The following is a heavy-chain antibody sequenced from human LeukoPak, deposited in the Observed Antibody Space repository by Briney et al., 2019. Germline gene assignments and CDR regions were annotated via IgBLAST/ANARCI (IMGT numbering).Heavy chain of an antibody. V-gene: IGHV3-9*01. J-gene: IGHJ4*02. D-gene: IGHD3-10*01. CDR3: AKDTGLLWFGELLSYFDY. CDR2: ISWNSGSI. CDR1: GFTFDDYA. Sequence: GGSLRLSCAASGFTFDDYAMHWVRRAPGKGLEWVSGISWNSGSIGYADSVKGRFTISRDNAKNSLYLQMNSLRAEDTALYYCAKDTGLLWFGELLSYFDYWGQGTLVTVSS.